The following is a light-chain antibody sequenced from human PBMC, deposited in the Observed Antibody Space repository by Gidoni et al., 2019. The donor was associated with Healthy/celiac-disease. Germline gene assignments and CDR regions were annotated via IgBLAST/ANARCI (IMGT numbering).Light chain of an antibody. Sequence: EIVLTQSPGTLSLSPGERATLSCRASQSVSSSYLACYQQKPGQAPRLLIYGASSRATGIPDRFSGSVSGTDFTRTISRLEPEDFAVYYCQQYGSSPLFTFGPGTKVDIK. J-gene: IGKJ3*01. CDR3: QQYGSSPLFT. CDR2: GAS. CDR1: QSVSSSY. V-gene: IGKV3-20*01.